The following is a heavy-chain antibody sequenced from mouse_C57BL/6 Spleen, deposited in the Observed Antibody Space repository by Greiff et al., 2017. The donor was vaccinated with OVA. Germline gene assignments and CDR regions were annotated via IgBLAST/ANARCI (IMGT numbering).Heavy chain of an antibody. Sequence: EVKLEESGGGLVQPGGSLKLSCAASGFTFSDYGMAWVRQAPRKGPEWVAFISNLAYSIYYADTVTGRFTISRENAKNTLYLEMSSLRSEDTAMYYCARQEIYGSSYWYFDVWGTGTTVTVSS. CDR1: GFTFSDYG. V-gene: IGHV5-15*04. CDR3: ARQEIYGSSYWYFDV. CDR2: ISNLAYSI. D-gene: IGHD1-1*01. J-gene: IGHJ1*03.